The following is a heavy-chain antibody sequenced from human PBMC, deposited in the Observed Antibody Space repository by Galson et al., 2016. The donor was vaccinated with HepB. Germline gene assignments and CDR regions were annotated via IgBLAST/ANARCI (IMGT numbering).Heavy chain of an antibody. Sequence: SLRLSCAASGFIFSSYWMTWVRQAPGKGLEWVANVKSDETERYYVDSVKGRFTISRDNAENSLYLQMNTLRVEDTAVYYCARDLSGPDYWGQGTLVTVSS. CDR1: GFIFSSYW. D-gene: IGHD3-10*01. CDR3: ARDLSGPDY. CDR2: VKSDETER. J-gene: IGHJ4*02. V-gene: IGHV3-7*01.